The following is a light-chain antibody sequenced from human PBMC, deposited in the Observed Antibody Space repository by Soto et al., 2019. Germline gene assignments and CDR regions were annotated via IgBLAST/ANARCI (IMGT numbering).Light chain of an antibody. Sequence: QSVLTQPPSASGTPGQRVTISCSGGISNLGSNYVNWYQQVPGTAPKLLISGHDQRPSGLPDRFSGSKSGTSASLAISGLQSEDEAHYYCAAWDDSLTGVVFGGGTKLTVL. CDR2: GHD. CDR3: AAWDDSLTGVV. V-gene: IGLV1-44*01. J-gene: IGLJ2*01. CDR1: ISNLGSNY.